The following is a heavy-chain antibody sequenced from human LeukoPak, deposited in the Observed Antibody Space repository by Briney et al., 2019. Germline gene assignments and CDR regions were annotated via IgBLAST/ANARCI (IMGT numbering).Heavy chain of an antibody. CDR1: GFTFSSYG. V-gene: IGHV3-30*02. Sequence: GGSLRLSCAASGFTFSSYGMHWVRQAPGKGLEWVAFIRYDGSNKYYADSVKGRFTISRDNSKNTLYLQMNSLRAEDTAVYYCARGLAGGYSYNPFDYWGQGTLVTVSS. J-gene: IGHJ4*02. D-gene: IGHD3-22*01. CDR3: ARGLAGGYSYNPFDY. CDR2: IRYDGSNK.